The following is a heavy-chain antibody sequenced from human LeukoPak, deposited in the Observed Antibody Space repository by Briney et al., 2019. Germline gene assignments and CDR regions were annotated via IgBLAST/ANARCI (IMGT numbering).Heavy chain of an antibody. Sequence: YPGGSLRLSCAASGFTFSNYWMSWVRQAPGKGLEWVANIREDGSEKYYVDSVKGQFTISRDNAKNSLFLQMDSLRAEDTAVYYCARDLAGHYYGSGSSFDYWGQGTLVTVS. CDR3: ARDLAGHYYGSGSSFDY. V-gene: IGHV3-7*01. CDR1: GFTFSNYW. D-gene: IGHD3-10*01. CDR2: IREDGSEK. J-gene: IGHJ4*02.